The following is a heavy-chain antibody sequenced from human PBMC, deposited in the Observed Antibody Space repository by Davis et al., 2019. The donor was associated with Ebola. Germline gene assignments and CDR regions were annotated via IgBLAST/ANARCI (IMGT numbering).Heavy chain of an antibody. J-gene: IGHJ4*02. Sequence: AASVKVSCKTSGYSFSGFVISWVRQAPGQGLEWMGWINSYIHNTNSAQKFKGRVTMTTDTSTRTVYMELRSLTFDDTAIYYCAREMQQSGGGAHDYWGQGTLVIVSP. CDR1: GYSFSGFV. CDR3: AREMQQSGGGAHDY. CDR2: INSYIHNT. D-gene: IGHD1-26*01. V-gene: IGHV1-18*01.